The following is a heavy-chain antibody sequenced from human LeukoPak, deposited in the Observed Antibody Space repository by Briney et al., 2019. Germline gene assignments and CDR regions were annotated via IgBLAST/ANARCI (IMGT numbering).Heavy chain of an antibody. V-gene: IGHV4-59*08. CDR2: IYYSGST. CDR1: GGSTSSYY. Sequence: SETLSLTCTVSGGSTSSYYWSWIRQPPGKGLEWIGYIYYSGSTNYNPSLKSRVTISVDTSKNQFSLKLSSVTAADTAVYYCATGRTMVTRYYFDYWGQGTLVTVSS. D-gene: IGHD5-18*01. J-gene: IGHJ4*02. CDR3: ATGRTMVTRYYFDY.